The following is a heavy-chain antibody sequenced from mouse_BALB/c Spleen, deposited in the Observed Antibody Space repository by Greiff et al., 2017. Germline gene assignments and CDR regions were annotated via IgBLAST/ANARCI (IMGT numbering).Heavy chain of an antibody. Sequence: EVKLMESGPGLVKPSQSLSLTCTVTGYSITSDYAWNWIRQFPGNKLEWMGYISYSGSTSYNPSLKSRISITRDTSKNQFFLQLNSVTTEDTATYYCARSYDRAWFAYWGQGTLVTVSA. J-gene: IGHJ3*01. CDR2: ISYSGST. CDR3: ARSYDRAWFAY. D-gene: IGHD2-14*01. V-gene: IGHV3-2*02. CDR1: GYSITSDYA.